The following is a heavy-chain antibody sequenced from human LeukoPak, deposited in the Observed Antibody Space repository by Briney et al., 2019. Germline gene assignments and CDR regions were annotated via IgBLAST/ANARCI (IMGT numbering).Heavy chain of an antibody. CDR2: IYPGDSDT. D-gene: IGHD2-21*02. J-gene: IGHJ6*03. Sequence: KGGESLKISCKGSGYSFTSYWIGWVRQMPGKGLEWMGIIYPGDSDTRYSPSFQGQVTISADKSISTAYLQWSSLKASDTATYYCARQSGDHSYYYYMDVWGKGTTVTISS. V-gene: IGHV5-51*01. CDR3: ARQSGDHSYYYYMDV. CDR1: GYSFTSYW.